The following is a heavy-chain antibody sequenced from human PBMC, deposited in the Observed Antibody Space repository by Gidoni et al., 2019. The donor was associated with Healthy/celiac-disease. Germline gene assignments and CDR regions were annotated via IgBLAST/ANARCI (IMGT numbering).Heavy chain of an antibody. J-gene: IGHJ6*03. CDR2: IIPILGIA. V-gene: IGHV1-69*08. D-gene: IGHD4-17*01. CDR3: ARDPTYDYGEAMDV. CDR1: GGTFSSYT. Sequence: QVQLVQSGAEVKKPGSSVKVSCKASGGTFSSYTISWVRQAPGQGLEWMGRIIPILGIANYAQKFQGRVTITADKSTSTAYMELSSLRSEDTAVYYCARDPTYDYGEAMDVWGKGTTVTVSS.